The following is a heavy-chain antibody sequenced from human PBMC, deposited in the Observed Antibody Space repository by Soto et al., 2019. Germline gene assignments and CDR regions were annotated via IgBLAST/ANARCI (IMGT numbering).Heavy chain of an antibody. V-gene: IGHV4-30-2*01. Sequence: PSETLSLTCTVSGGSISSGDYYWSWIRQPPGKGLEWIGYIYHTGTTYYNMSLKSRVTISVDRSKNQFSLKLSSVTAADTAVYYCARGINYYDSSGDSWFDPWGQGTLVTVPQ. CDR1: GGSISSGDYY. J-gene: IGHJ5*02. CDR3: ARGINYYDSSGDSWFDP. CDR2: IYHTGTT. D-gene: IGHD3-22*01.